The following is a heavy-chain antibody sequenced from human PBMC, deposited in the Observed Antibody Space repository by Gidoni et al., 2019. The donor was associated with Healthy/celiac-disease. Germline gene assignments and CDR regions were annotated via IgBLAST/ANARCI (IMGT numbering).Heavy chain of an antibody. J-gene: IGHJ6*02. CDR1: GGSFSGYY. CDR3: ARAAGYSSGWYRVYYGMDV. D-gene: IGHD6-19*01. V-gene: IGHV4-34*01. CDR2: INHSGST. Sequence: QVQLQQWGAGLLKPSETLSLTCAVYGGSFSGYYWSWIRQPPGKGLEWIGEINHSGSTNYNPSLKSRVTISVDTSKNQFSLKLSSVTAADTAVYYCARAAGYSSGWYRVYYGMDVWGQGTTVTVSS.